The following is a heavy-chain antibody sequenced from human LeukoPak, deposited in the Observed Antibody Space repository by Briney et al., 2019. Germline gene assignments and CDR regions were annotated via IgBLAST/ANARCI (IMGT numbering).Heavy chain of an antibody. CDR1: GGSISSGSYY. V-gene: IGHV4-61*02. J-gene: IGHJ3*02. D-gene: IGHD3-22*01. Sequence: SQTLSLTCTVSGGSISSGSYYWSWIRQPAGKGLEWIGRIYTSGSTNYNPSLKSRVTISVDTSKNQFSLKLSSVTAADTAVYYCARYDSSGYYGYDAFDIWGQGTMVTVSS. CDR2: IYTSGST. CDR3: ARYDSSGYYGYDAFDI.